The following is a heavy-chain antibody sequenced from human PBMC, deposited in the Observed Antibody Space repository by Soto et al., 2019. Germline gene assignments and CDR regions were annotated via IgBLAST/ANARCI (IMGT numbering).Heavy chain of an antibody. J-gene: IGHJ3*02. CDR2: IIPILGIA. CDR1: GGTFSSYT. V-gene: IGHV1-69*02. D-gene: IGHD3-22*01. CDR3: ARPKYYYDSSGPDKGDAFDI. Sequence: SVKVSCKASGGTFSSYTISWVRQAPGQGLEWMGRIIPILGIANYAQKFQGRVTITADKSTSTAYMELSSLRSEDTAVYYCARPKYYYDSSGPDKGDAFDIWGQGTMVTVSS.